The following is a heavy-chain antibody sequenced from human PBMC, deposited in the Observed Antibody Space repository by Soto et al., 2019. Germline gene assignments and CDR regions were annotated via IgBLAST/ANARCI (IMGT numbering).Heavy chain of an antibody. V-gene: IGHV4-39*01. Sequence: SETLSLTCTVSGGSINSANYYWGWIRQPPGKGLEWIGNVYYRGTTYYNPSLKGRVTISVDTSKNQFSLKLSSVTAANSAVFFCVRHQRYSSGWYIDYWGQGTPVNVS. D-gene: IGHD6-19*01. CDR2: VYYRGTT. J-gene: IGHJ4*02. CDR3: VRHQRYSSGWYIDY. CDR1: GGSINSANYY.